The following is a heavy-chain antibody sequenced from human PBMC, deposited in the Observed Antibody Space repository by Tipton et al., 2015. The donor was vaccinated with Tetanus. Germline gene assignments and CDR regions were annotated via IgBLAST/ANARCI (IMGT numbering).Heavy chain of an antibody. CDR3: ARMQRYGMDV. J-gene: IGHJ6*02. V-gene: IGHV4-39*01. CDR1: GGSINPYY. D-gene: IGHD6-25*01. Sequence: TLSLTCTVSGGSINPYYWGWIRQPPGKGLEWIGSIYYSGSTYYNPSLKSRVTISVDTSKNQFSLKLSSVTAADTAVYYCARMQRYGMDVWGQGTTVTVSS. CDR2: IYYSGST.